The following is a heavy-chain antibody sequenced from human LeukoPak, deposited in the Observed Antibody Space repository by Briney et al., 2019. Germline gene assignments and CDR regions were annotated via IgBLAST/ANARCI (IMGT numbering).Heavy chain of an antibody. CDR1: GFTFSSYE. J-gene: IGHJ4*02. CDR3: AVATIKDYFDN. D-gene: IGHD5-24*01. CDR2: ISSSGSTI. Sequence: GGSLRLSCAASGFTFSSYEMNWVRQAPGKGLEWVSYISSSGSTIYYADSVKGRFTISRDNAKNSLYLQMNSLRAEDTAVYYCAVATIKDYFDNWGQGTLVTVSS. V-gene: IGHV3-48*03.